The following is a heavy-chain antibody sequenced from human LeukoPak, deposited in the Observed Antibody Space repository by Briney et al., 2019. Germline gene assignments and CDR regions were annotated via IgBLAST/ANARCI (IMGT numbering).Heavy chain of an antibody. CDR3: ARENNILTGYGMDV. J-gene: IGHJ6*02. CDR1: GFTFSSYW. CDR2: IKQDGSVK. Sequence: GGSLRVSCAASGFTFSSYWMNWVRQAPGKGLEWVANIKQDGSVKNYVDSVKGRFTISRDNAKNSLSLQMSSLRAEDTAVYYCARENNILTGYGMDVWGQGTTVTVSS. V-gene: IGHV3-7*01. D-gene: IGHD3-9*01.